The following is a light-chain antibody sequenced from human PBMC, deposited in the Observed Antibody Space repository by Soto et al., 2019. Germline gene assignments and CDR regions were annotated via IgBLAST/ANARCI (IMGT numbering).Light chain of an antibody. CDR2: STS. Sequence: EIVLTQAPATLSLSPGERATLSCRASQSFRSSQCAWYQHKPGQAPRLLIYSTSTRATGIPDRFSGSGSGTEFTLSISRMEPEDFAVDYCHQYENWPPYTFGQGTKLE. CDR3: HQYENWPPYT. J-gene: IGKJ2*01. CDR1: QSFRSSQ. V-gene: IGKV3-20*01.